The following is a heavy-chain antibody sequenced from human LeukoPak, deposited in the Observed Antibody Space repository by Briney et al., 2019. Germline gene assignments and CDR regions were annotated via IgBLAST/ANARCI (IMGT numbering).Heavy chain of an antibody. V-gene: IGHV3-23*01. D-gene: IGHD6-19*01. CDR2: ISGSGGST. CDR3: AKGPLDSHSGGWYVY. J-gene: IGHJ4*02. Sequence: GSLRLSCAASGFTFSSYAMSWVRQAPGKGLEWVSAISGSGGSTYYADSVKGRFTISRDNSKNTLYLQMNSLRAEDTAVYYCAKGPLDSHSGGWYVYWGQGTLVTVSS. CDR1: GFTFSSYA.